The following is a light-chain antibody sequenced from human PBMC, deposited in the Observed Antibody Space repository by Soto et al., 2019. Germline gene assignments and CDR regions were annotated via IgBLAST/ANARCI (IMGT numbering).Light chain of an antibody. CDR1: SSDVGGYNY. V-gene: IGLV2-8*01. CDR3: SSYAGSNFV. Sequence: QAGVTQPPSASGSPGQSVTISCTGTSSDVGGYNYVSWYQQHPGKAPKLMIYEVSKRPSGVPDRFSGSKSGNTASLTVSGLQAEDEADYYCSSYAGSNFVFGTGTKVTVL. CDR2: EVS. J-gene: IGLJ1*01.